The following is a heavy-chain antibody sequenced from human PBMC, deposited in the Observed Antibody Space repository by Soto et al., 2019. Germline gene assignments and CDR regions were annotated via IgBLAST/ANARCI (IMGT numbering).Heavy chain of an antibody. CDR1: GYNFNQYY. CDR3: ARGPDASDVPRWDY. V-gene: IGHV1-46*02. CDR2: INLRGGTT. D-gene: IGHD2-21*02. Sequence: QVQLVQSGAEVRKPGASVRLSCETSGYNFNQYYIHWVRQAPGQGLEWMGIINLRGGTTEYAHKSPGRVPVTGDTSTSTSYMQLSSLRSDDTAVYLCARGPDASDVPRWDYWAQGTLVTVSS. J-gene: IGHJ4*02.